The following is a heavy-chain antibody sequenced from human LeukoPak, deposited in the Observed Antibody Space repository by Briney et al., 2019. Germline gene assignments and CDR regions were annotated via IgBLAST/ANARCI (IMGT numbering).Heavy chain of an antibody. CDR1: GFTFSGYG. D-gene: IGHD3-22*01. CDR3: ARSIPRYDGSAYYPDY. J-gene: IGHJ4*02. CDR2: IWYDGSND. V-gene: IGHV3-33*01. Sequence: GGSLRLSCAASGFTFSGYGMHWVRQAPGKGLEWVAVIWYDGSNDDFADSVKGRFTISRDNSKSTLYLQMNSLRAEDTAIYYCARSIPRYDGSAYYPDYWGQGTLVTVSS.